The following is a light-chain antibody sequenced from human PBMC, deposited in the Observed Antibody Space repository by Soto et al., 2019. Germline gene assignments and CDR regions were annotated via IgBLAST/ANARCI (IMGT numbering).Light chain of an antibody. Sequence: EIVMTQSPATLSVSPGERATLSCRASQSVTTNLAWYQQKPGQAPRLLIYGASTRATGIPARFSGSASGTEFTLTISSLQSEDFGVYYCQQYDNWPPWTVGPGTKVEIK. J-gene: IGKJ1*01. CDR2: GAS. CDR3: QQYDNWPPWT. V-gene: IGKV3-15*01. CDR1: QSVTTN.